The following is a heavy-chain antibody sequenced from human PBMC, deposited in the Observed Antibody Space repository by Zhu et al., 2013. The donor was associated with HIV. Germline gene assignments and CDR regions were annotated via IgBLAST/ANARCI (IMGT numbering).Heavy chain of an antibody. V-gene: IGHV3-33*08. CDR3: ARDTGDWVLHDAFDI. J-gene: IGHJ3*02. CDR1: GFTFSSYS. D-gene: IGHD2-8*02. Sequence: VQLVESGGGLVQPGGSLRLSCAASGFTFSSYSMNWVRQAPGKGLEWVAVIWYDGSNKYYADSVKGRFTISRDNSKNTLYLQMNSLRVEDTAVYYCARDTGDWVLHDAFDIWAKGQWPPSLQ. CDR2: IWYDGSNK.